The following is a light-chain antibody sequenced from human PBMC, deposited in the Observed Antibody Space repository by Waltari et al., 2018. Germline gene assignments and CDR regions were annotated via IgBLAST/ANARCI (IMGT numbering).Light chain of an antibody. Sequence: SYVLTQPPSASVATGETARITCGGDNVGSKSVHWYQQKPGQAPLLVVYDDTARPSGIPDRCSASNSGNTATLTISRVENGDEADYYCQFWDTTSDRVVFGGGTKLTVL. CDR1: NVGSKS. J-gene: IGLJ2*01. CDR3: QFWDTTSDRVV. V-gene: IGLV3-21*02. CDR2: DDT.